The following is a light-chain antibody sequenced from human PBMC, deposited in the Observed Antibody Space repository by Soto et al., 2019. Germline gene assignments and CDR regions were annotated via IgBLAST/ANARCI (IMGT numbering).Light chain of an antibody. J-gene: IGKJ4*02. Sequence: VLTQSPDTLSLSPGERATLSCRATETVGSNLDVFQQKPGQTPRIHTYDASTRVTGPPARFRGSGYGRDFTLTISSLEREDVAVYYCKQRSGWPPLKFGGGTKVQI. CDR1: ETVGSN. CDR3: KQRSGWPPLK. V-gene: IGKV3-11*02. CDR2: DAS.